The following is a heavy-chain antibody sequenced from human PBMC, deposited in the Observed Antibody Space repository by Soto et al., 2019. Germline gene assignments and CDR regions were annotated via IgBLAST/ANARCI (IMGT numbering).Heavy chain of an antibody. J-gene: IGHJ6*02. V-gene: IGHV3-23*01. D-gene: IGHD3-10*01. CDR3: ARDTNTMVRGLPGGSMDL. Sequence: GGSLRLSCAASGFTFSTYAMTWVRQAPGKGLEWVSAISGSGGSTYYGDSVKGRFTISRDSSKNTLYLQMNSLRVEDTAVYFCARDTNTMVRGLPGGSMDLWGQGTTVTVSS. CDR1: GFTFSTYA. CDR2: ISGSGGST.